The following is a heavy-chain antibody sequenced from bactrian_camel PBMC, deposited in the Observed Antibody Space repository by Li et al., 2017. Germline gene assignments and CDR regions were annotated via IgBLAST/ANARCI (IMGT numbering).Heavy chain of an antibody. J-gene: IGHJ4*01. CDR3: AADRYYCRGWISGDY. Sequence: HVQLVESGGGSVQAGELLRLSCAASEYTSGMDCVGWFRQVPGQAREAVATINANTGEAYSDAVKGRFTISKDHAKNTLYLQMNSLKPEDTAMYYCAADRYYCRGWISGDYWGQGTQVTVS. CDR1: EYTSGMDC. CDR2: INANTGEA. V-gene: IGHV3-2*01. D-gene: IGHD5*01.